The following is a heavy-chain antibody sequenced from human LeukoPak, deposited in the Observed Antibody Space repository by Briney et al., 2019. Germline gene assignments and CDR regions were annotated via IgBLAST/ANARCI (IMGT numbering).Heavy chain of an antibody. Sequence: GGSLRLSCAASGFTLSSYWMHWVRQGPGKGLVCVSRINSDGSYTSYADSVKGRFTISRDNAKSTLYLQMNSLRADDTSVYYCAKDDGSYGIDYWGQGTLVTVSS. J-gene: IGHJ4*02. V-gene: IGHV3-74*01. CDR2: INSDGSYT. D-gene: IGHD1-26*01. CDR1: GFTLSSYW. CDR3: AKDDGSYGIDY.